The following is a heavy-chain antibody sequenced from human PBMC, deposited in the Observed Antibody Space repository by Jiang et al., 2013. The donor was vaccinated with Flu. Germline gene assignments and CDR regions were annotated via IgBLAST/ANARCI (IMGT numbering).Heavy chain of an antibody. CDR1: GYTFTSYG. CDR3: ARDSGGPYCSGGSCPSIDY. CDR2: ISAYNGNT. D-gene: IGHD2-15*01. J-gene: IGHJ4*02. V-gene: IGHV1-18*01. Sequence: QSGAEVKKPGASVKVSCKASGYTFTSYGICWVRQAPGQGLEWMGWISAYNGNTHYAQKLQHRVTMTTDTSTSTAYMELRSLRSDDTAVYYCARDSGGPYCSGGSCPSIDYWGQGTLVTVSS.